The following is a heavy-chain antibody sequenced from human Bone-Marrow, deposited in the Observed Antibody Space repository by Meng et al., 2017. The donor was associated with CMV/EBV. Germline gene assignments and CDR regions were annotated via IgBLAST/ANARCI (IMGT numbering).Heavy chain of an antibody. J-gene: IGHJ6*02. V-gene: IGHV4-61*01. CDR3: ARGFIAVAGVYGMDV. Sequence: SETLSLTCTVSGGSVSSGSYYWSWIRQPPGKGLEWIGYIYYSGSTNYNPSLKSRVTISVDTSKNQFSLKLSSVTAADTAVYYCARGFIAVAGVYGMDVWGQGTTVTVSS. D-gene: IGHD6-13*01. CDR1: GGSVSSGSYY. CDR2: IYYSGST.